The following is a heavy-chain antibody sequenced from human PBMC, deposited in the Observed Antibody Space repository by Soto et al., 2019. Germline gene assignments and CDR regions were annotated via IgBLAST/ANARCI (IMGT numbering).Heavy chain of an antibody. D-gene: IGHD3-22*01. CDR1: GYSFTSYW. Sequence: PGESLKISCKGSGYSFTSYWISWVRQMPGKGLEWMGRIDPSDSYTNYSPSFQGHVTISADKSISTAYLQWSSLKASDAAMYYCARPFYYDSSGYYFFDYWGQGTRVTVSS. V-gene: IGHV5-10-1*01. CDR3: ARPFYYDSSGYYFFDY. CDR2: IDPSDSYT. J-gene: IGHJ4*02.